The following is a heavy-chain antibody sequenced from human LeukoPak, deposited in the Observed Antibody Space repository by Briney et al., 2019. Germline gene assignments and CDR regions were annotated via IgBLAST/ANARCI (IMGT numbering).Heavy chain of an antibody. CDR3: AKASLDAPMAFLFDF. V-gene: IGHV3-30*18. D-gene: IGHD5-18*01. CDR1: GFTFSTYA. J-gene: IGHJ4*02. CDR2: ISNDGSDE. Sequence: GRSLRLSCAASGFTFSTYAMHWVRQAPGKGLERVAIISNDGSDEDYVDSVKGRFTISRDNSKSTLYLQMNSLRGEDTAVYFCAKASLDAPMAFLFDFWGQGSLVIVSS.